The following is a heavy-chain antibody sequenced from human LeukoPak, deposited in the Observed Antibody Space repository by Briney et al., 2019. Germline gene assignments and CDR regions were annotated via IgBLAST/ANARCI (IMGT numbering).Heavy chain of an antibody. Sequence: SETLSFTCTVSGGSISSSSYYWGWIRQPPGKGLEWIGSIYYSGSTYYNPSLKSRVTISVDTSKNQFSLKLSSVTAADTAVYYCASRIAVAGTAFDYWGQGTLVTVSS. CDR3: ASRIAVAGTAFDY. J-gene: IGHJ4*02. CDR2: IYYSGST. V-gene: IGHV4-39*01. CDR1: GGSISSSSYY. D-gene: IGHD6-19*01.